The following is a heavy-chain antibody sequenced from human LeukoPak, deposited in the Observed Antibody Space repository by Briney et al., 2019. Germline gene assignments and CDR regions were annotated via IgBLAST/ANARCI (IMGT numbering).Heavy chain of an antibody. V-gene: IGHV4-59*01. J-gene: IGHJ6*03. D-gene: IGHD3-3*01. CDR1: GGSISDYY. CDR2: IYYSGST. CDR3: ARGDFCSKSNCYLRPMDV. Sequence: SETLSLTCTVSGGSISDYYWNWIRQPPGKGLEWIGYIYYSGSTTYNPSLKSRVTMPVDTAKNQFSLKLRSVTAADTAVYYCARGDFCSKSNCYLRPMDVWGKGTTVTVSS.